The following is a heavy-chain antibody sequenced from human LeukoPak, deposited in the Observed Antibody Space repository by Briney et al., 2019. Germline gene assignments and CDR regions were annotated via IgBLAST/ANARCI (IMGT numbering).Heavy chain of an antibody. Sequence: SETLSLTCTVSGGSISSYFWTWIRQPAGKGLEWIGRISTSGSTNYNPSLKSRVTMSVDTSKNQFSLKLISVTAADTAVYYCARESLLFGYFDWLLSDPPPAYYMDVWGKGTTVTVSS. CDR3: ARESLLFGYFDWLLSDPPPAYYMDV. D-gene: IGHD3-9*01. CDR2: ISTSGST. V-gene: IGHV4-4*07. J-gene: IGHJ6*03. CDR1: GGSISSYF.